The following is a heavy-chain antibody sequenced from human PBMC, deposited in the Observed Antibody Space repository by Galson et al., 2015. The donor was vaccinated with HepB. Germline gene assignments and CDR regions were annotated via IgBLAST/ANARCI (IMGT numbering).Heavy chain of an antibody. J-gene: IGHJ3*02. V-gene: IGHV3-49*04. CDR2: IRSKAYGGTT. CDR1: GFTFGDYA. D-gene: IGHD5-12*01. Sequence: SLRLSCAASGFTFGDYAMSWVRQAPGKGLEWVGFIRSKAYGGTTEYAASVKGRFTISRDDSKSIAYLQMNSLKTEDTAVYYCTRDLTQPGGYDYSSSWNDAFDIWGQGTMVTVSS. CDR3: TRDLTQPGGYDYSSSWNDAFDI.